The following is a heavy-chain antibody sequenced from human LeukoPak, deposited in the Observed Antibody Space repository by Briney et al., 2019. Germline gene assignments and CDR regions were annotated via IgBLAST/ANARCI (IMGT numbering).Heavy chain of an antibody. J-gene: IGHJ4*02. Sequence: SETLSLTCTVSGGSISRGSYFWSWIRQPAGKGLEWIGRVYTSETPKYNPSLKSRVTISVDTSRNQFSLKLSSVTAAGTAVYYCARGGIPDYWGQGILVTVSS. D-gene: IGHD2-21*01. CDR3: ARGGIPDY. CDR1: GGSISRGSYF. V-gene: IGHV4-61*02. CDR2: VYTSETP.